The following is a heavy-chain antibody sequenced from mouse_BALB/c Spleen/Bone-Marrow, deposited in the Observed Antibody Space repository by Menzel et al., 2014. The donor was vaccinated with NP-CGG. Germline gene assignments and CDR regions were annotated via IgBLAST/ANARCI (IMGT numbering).Heavy chain of an antibody. J-gene: IGHJ3*01. D-gene: IGHD1-1*01. V-gene: IGHV14-3*02. Sequence: EVQLQQSGAELVKPGASVKLSCTASGFNIKDTYMHWVKQRPEQGLEWIGRIDPANGNTKYDPKFQSKATITADTSSNTAYLQLSSLTSEDTADYYCAVYYYGSSPFAYWGQGTLVTVSA. CDR3: AVYYYGSSPFAY. CDR1: GFNIKDTY. CDR2: IDPANGNT.